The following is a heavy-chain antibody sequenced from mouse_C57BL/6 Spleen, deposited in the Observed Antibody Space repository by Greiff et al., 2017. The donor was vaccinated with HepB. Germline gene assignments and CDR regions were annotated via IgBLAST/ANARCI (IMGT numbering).Heavy chain of an antibody. V-gene: IGHV5-17*01. CDR2: ISSGSSTI. CDR3: ARYYDYWYFDV. CDR1: GFTFSDYG. D-gene: IGHD2-3*01. Sequence: EVQLQESGGGLVKPGGSLKLSCAASGFTFSDYGMHWVRQAPEKGLEWVAYISSGSSTIYYADTVKGRFTISRDNAKNTLFLQMTSLRSEDTAMYYCARYYDYWYFDVWGTGTTVTVSS. J-gene: IGHJ1*03.